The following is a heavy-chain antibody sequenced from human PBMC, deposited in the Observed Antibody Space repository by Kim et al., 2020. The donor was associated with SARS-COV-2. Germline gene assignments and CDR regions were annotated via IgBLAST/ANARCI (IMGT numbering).Heavy chain of an antibody. Sequence: IYYADSGKVRFTISRDNAKNSLYLQMNSLRAEDTAVYYCARDSFVFVPDYWGQGTLVTVSS. CDR3: ARDSFVFVPDY. V-gene: IGHV3-21*01. CDR2: I. D-gene: IGHD3-16*01. J-gene: IGHJ4*02.